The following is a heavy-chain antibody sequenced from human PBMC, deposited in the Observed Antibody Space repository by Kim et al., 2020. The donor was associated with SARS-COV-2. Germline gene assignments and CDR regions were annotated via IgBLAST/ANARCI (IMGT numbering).Heavy chain of an antibody. CDR1: GFTLRDHS. Sequence: GGSLRLSCTISGFTLRDHSMSWFRQGPGKGLEWVGFIRSEAYGGAADYAASVNGRFTISRDDSKSIAYLQMNSLKNEDTAVYYCSREMRRGSFDIWGQGTMVTVSP. CDR3: SREMRRGSFDI. J-gene: IGHJ3*02. V-gene: IGHV3-49*03. CDR2: IRSEAYGGAA.